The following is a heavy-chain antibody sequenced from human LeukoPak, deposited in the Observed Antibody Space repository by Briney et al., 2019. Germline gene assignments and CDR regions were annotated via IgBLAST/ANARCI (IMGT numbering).Heavy chain of an antibody. CDR1: GFTFGSYG. D-gene: IGHD2-15*01. J-gene: IGHJ4*02. V-gene: IGHV3-30*02. Sequence: GGSLRLSCAASGFTFGSYGMHWVRQAPGKGLEWVAFIRYDGSNKYYADSVKGRFTISRDNSKNTLYLQMNSLRAEDTAVYYCAKEGVGYCSGGSCYYFDYWGQGTLVTVSS. CDR2: IRYDGSNK. CDR3: AKEGVGYCSGGSCYYFDY.